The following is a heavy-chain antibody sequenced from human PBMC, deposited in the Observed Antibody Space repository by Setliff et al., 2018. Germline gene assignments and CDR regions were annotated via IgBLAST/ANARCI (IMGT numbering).Heavy chain of an antibody. V-gene: IGHV4-39*07. CDR3: SRRAISGSESENYFEY. D-gene: IGHD3-10*01. Sequence: PSETLSLTCTVSGDSISSGDYFWSWIRQPPGKGLEWIGSIFLSGNTYSNPSLKSRITMSVDTSNNQFSLRLSSVTATDTAVYYCSRRAISGSESENYFEYWGQGILVTVSS. CDR1: GDSISSGDYF. CDR2: IFLSGNT. J-gene: IGHJ4*02.